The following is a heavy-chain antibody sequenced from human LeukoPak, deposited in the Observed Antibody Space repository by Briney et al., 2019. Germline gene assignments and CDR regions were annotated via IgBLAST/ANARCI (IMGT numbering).Heavy chain of an antibody. V-gene: IGHV1-69*06. D-gene: IGHD3-16*01. CDR3: ARGRSGGEPLYYFDY. J-gene: IGHJ4*02. CDR1: GGTFSSYA. Sequence: GSSVKVSCKASGGTFSSYAISWVRQAPGQGLEWMGGIIPIFGTANYAQKFQGRVTITADKSTSTAYMELSSLRSEDTAAYYCARGRSGGEPLYYFDYWGQGTLVTVSS. CDR2: IIPIFGTA.